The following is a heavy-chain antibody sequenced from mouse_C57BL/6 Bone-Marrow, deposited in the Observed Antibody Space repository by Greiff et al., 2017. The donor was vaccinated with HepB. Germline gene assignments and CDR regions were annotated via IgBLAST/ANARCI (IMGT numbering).Heavy chain of an antibody. J-gene: IGHJ1*03. CDR3: ARRWWYFDV. Sequence: QVHVKQPGAELVRPGSSVKLSCKASGYTFTSYWMHWVKQRPIQGLEWIGNIDPSDSETHYNQKFKDKATLTVDKSSSTAYMQLSSLTSEDSAVYYCARRWWYFDVWGTGTTVTVSS. CDR2: IDPSDSET. D-gene: IGHD1-1*02. CDR1: GYTFTSYW. V-gene: IGHV1-52*01.